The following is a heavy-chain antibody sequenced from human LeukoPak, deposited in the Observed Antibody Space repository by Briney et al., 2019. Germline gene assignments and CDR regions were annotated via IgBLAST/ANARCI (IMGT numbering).Heavy chain of an antibody. D-gene: IGHD4-11*01. V-gene: IGHV1-69*13. CDR1: GGTFSSYA. J-gene: IGHJ4*02. CDR3: ARGREYSDFFLASSDY. Sequence: SVKVSCKPSGGTFSSYALNWVRQAPGQGLEWMGGIIPIFGTPNYAQKFQGRLTITADESTSTAYMELSSLRSEDTAVYYCARGREYSDFFLASSDYWGQGTLVTVSS. CDR2: IIPIFGTP.